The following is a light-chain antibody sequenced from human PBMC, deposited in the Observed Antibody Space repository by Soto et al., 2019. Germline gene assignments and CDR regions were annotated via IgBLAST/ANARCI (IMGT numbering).Light chain of an antibody. CDR3: QQYNNWPPNT. CDR1: QSVSSN. CDR2: GAS. Sequence: EIVMTQSPATLSVSPGERATLSCRASQSVSSNLAWYQQKPGQAPRLLIYGASTRVTGIPARVSGSGFGTEFTLTTRSLQSEDFAVYYCQQYNNWPPNTFGQGTKLEIK. J-gene: IGKJ2*01. V-gene: IGKV3-15*01.